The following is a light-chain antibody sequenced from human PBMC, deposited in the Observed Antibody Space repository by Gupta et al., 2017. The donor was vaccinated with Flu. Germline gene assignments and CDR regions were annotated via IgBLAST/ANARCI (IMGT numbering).Light chain of an antibody. CDR3: ATWSSSLSAEV. J-gene: IGLJ3*02. CDR1: TSNIGNNY. Sequence: QSVLTQPPSVSAAPGQKVAISCSRSTSNIGNNYVSWYQQLPGTAPKLLIYDNNKRPSGIPDRFSGSRSDTSATLGITGLQTGDEADYYCATWSSSLSAEVFGGGTKLTVL. CDR2: DNN. V-gene: IGLV1-51*01.